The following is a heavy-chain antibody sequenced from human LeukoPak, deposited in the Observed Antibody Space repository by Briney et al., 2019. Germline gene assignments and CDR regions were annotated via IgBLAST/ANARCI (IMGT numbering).Heavy chain of an antibody. V-gene: IGHV1-8*03. D-gene: IGHD4-11*01. Sequence: ASVKVSCKASGGTFSSYAISWVRQAPGQGLEWMGWMNPNSGNSGCAQKFQGRVTITSDTSISTAYMELSSLRSEDTAVYYCARVDYSNAFDIWGQGTMVTVSS. CDR1: GGTFSSYA. J-gene: IGHJ3*02. CDR2: MNPNSGNS. CDR3: ARVDYSNAFDI.